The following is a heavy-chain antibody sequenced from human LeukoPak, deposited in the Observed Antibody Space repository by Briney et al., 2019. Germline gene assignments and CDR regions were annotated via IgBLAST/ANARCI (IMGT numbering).Heavy chain of an antibody. CDR2: ISGGGGTT. D-gene: IGHD3-10*01. CDR3: AKASTFGELNRPFDY. J-gene: IGHJ4*02. CDR1: GFTFSSDA. V-gene: IGHV3-23*01. Sequence: GGPLRLSCAASGFTFSSDAMSWVRQAPGKGLEWVSVISGGGGTTYYSDSVKGRFTISRDNSKNTLYLQMNSLRAEDTAVYYCAKASTFGELNRPFDYWGQGTLVTVSS.